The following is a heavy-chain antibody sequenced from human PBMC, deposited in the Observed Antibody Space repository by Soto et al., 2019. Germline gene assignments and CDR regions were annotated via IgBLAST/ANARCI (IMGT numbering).Heavy chain of an antibody. CDR1: GFTFSSYA. CDR3: ASKGWELLGYFDY. J-gene: IGHJ4*02. Sequence: QVQLVESGGGVVQPGRSLRLSCAASGFTFSSYAMHWVRQAPGKGLEWVAVISYDGSNKYYADSVKGRFTISRDNSKITLYLQMNSLRAEDTAVYYCASKGWELLGYFDYWGQGTLVTVSS. V-gene: IGHV3-30-3*01. D-gene: IGHD1-26*01. CDR2: ISYDGSNK.